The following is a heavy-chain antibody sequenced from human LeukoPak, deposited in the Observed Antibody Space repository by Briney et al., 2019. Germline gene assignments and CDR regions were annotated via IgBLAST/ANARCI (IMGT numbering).Heavy chain of an antibody. D-gene: IGHD3-22*01. Sequence: PWGSLRLSCAASGFTFSSYAMSWVCHAPGQGMEWVSAICGSGGRTYYSDSVKGRFTISRDNSKNTLYLQMNSLRAEDTAVYYCAKASYDSSGYYYGRYYFDYWGQGTLVTVSS. CDR1: GFTFSSYA. J-gene: IGHJ4*02. V-gene: IGHV3-23*01. CDR2: ICGSGGRT. CDR3: AKASYDSSGYYYGRYYFDY.